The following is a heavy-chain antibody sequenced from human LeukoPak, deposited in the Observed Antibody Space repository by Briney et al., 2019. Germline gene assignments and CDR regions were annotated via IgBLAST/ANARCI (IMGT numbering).Heavy chain of an antibody. Sequence: SETLSLTCVVSGDSVSGSYWWAWVRQSPGKGLAWIGQIFHTGRTNYNPSLKSRVSISVDKSKNQFSLKLNTVTAADTAVYYCVTYYFDSSGPKKNYWGQGTLVTVSS. CDR3: VTYYFDSSGPKKNY. CDR1: GDSVSGSYW. V-gene: IGHV4-4*02. CDR2: IFHTGRT. D-gene: IGHD3-22*01. J-gene: IGHJ4*02.